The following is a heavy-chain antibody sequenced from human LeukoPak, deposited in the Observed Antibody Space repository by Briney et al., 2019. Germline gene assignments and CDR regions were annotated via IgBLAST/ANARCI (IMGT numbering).Heavy chain of an antibody. D-gene: IGHD5-18*01. CDR1: GFTFNNAW. CDR3: SIDRGNSYGFYPH. J-gene: IGHJ4*02. V-gene: IGHV3-15*01. Sequence: PGGSLRLSCAASGFTFNNAWMSWVRQAPGKGLEWVGRIKSKTDGGPTDYAAPVKGRFTISRDDSKNTLYPQMNSLKTEDTAVYYCSIDRGNSYGFYPHWGQGTLVTVSS. CDR2: IKSKTDGGPT.